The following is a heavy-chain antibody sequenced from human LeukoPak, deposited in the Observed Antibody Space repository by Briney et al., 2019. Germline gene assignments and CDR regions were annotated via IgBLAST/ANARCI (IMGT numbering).Heavy chain of an antibody. J-gene: IGHJ4*02. V-gene: IGHV1-18*01. Sequence: ASVKVSCKASGYTFTSYGISWVRQAPGQGLEWMGWISAYNGNTNYAQKLQGRVTMTTDTSTSTAYMELRSLRSDDTAVYYCARDSATGYYRGDYFDYWGQGTLVTVSS. CDR3: ARDSATGYYRGDYFDY. CDR1: GYTFTSYG. D-gene: IGHD3-9*01. CDR2: ISAYNGNT.